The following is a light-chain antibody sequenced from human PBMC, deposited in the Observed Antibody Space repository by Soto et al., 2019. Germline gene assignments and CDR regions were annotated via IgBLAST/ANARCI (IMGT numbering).Light chain of an antibody. CDR3: QSYDSSLSGYV. V-gene: IGLV1-40*01. J-gene: IGLJ1*01. CDR2: ENN. CDR1: SSNIGAGYE. Sequence: QSVLTQPPSVSEAPGQRVTISCTGSSSNIGAGYEAHWYQQVPGTAPKLLIYENNNRPSGVPDRFSGSKSGTSASLAITGLPAEDEAAYYSQSYDSSLSGYVFGTGTKVTVL.